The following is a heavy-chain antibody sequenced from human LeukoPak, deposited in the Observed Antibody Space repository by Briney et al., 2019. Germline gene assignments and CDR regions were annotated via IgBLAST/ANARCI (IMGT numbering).Heavy chain of an antibody. Sequence: GGSLRLSCEASGFTFSGYGMHWVRQVPGKGLVWVSHINSDGSWTSYADSVKGRFTISKDNAKNTVYLQMNSLRAEDTAVYYCVSFYETYWGRGTLVTVSS. V-gene: IGHV3-74*01. D-gene: IGHD2/OR15-2a*01. J-gene: IGHJ4*02. CDR3: VSFYETY. CDR2: INSDGSWT. CDR1: GFTFSGYG.